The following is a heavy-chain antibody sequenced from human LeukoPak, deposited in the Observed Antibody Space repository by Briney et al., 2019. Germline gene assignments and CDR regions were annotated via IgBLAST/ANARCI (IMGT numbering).Heavy chain of an antibody. D-gene: IGHD5-18*01. J-gene: IGHJ4*02. V-gene: IGHV3-74*01. CDR3: ARNGYSFGHDFDY. CDR1: GFTFSSYW. Sequence: GGSLRLSCAASGFTFSSYWMHWVRHTPGKGLVWVSRIKGDGSSTSYADSVKGRFTISRDNAKNTLYLQMNSLRAEDTAVYYCARNGYSFGHDFDYWGQGTLVTVSS. CDR2: IKGDGSST.